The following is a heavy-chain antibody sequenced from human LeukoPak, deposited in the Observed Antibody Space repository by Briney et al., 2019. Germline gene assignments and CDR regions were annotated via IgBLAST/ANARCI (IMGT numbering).Heavy chain of an antibody. CDR2: ISGSGGST. J-gene: IGHJ3*02. D-gene: IGHD6-19*01. Sequence: QPGGSLRLSCAASGFTFSSYAMSWVRQAPGKGLEWVSAISGSGGSTYYADSVKGRFTISRDNSKNTLYLQMNSLRAEDTAVYYCAKALYKVAVAGTAFDIWGQGTMVTVSS. V-gene: IGHV3-23*01. CDR3: AKALYKVAVAGTAFDI. CDR1: GFTFSSYA.